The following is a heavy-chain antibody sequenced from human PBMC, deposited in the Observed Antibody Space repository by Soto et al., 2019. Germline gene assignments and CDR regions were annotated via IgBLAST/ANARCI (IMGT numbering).Heavy chain of an antibody. CDR3: ARAMGATYDY. V-gene: IGHV4-31*03. CDR2: IYYSGST. CDR1: GGSISSGGYY. D-gene: IGHD1-26*01. Sequence: SETLSLTCTVSGGSISSGGYYWSWIRQHPGKGLEWIGYIYYSGSTYYNPSLKSRVTISVDTSKNQLSLKLSSVTAADTAVYYCARAMGATYDYWGQGTLVTVSS. J-gene: IGHJ4*02.